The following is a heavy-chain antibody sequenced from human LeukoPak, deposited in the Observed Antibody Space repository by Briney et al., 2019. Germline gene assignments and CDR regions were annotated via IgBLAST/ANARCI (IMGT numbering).Heavy chain of an antibody. CDR2: ISYDGSNK. J-gene: IGHJ5*02. Sequence: PGGSLRLSCAASGFTFSSYAMHWVRQAPGKGLEWVAVISYDGSNKYYADSVKGRFTISRDNSKNTLYLRMNSLRAEDTAVYYCARDGFKGVVPLGWFDPWGQGTLVTVSS. V-gene: IGHV3-30*04. CDR3: ARDGFKGVVPLGWFDP. CDR1: GFTFSSYA. D-gene: IGHD3-3*01.